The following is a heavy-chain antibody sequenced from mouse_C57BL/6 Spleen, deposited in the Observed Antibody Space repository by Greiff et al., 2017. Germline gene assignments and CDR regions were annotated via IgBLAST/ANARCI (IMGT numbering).Heavy chain of an antibody. J-gene: IGHJ2*01. D-gene: IGHD2-3*01. Sequence: VQLQQPGAELVMPGASVKLSCKASGYTFTSYWMHWVKQRPGQGLEWIGEIDPSDSYTNYNQKFKGKSTLTVDKSSSTAYMQLSSLTSEDSAVYYCASDDCYYVGYFDYWGQGTTLTVSS. V-gene: IGHV1-69*01. CDR2: IDPSDSYT. CDR1: GYTFTSYW. CDR3: ASDDCYYVGYFDY.